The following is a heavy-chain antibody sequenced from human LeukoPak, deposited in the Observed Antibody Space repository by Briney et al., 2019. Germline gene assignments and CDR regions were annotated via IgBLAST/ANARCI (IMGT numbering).Heavy chain of an antibody. CDR3: ARGKYSYGYSYRSYGMDV. D-gene: IGHD5-18*01. Sequence: SETLSLTCAVYGGSFSGYYWSWIRQPPGKGLEWIGEINHSGSTNYNPSLKSRVTISVDTSKNQFSLKLSSVTAADPAVYYCARGKYSYGYSYRSYGMDVWGQGTTVTVSS. CDR1: GGSFSGYY. CDR2: INHSGST. V-gene: IGHV4-34*01. J-gene: IGHJ6*02.